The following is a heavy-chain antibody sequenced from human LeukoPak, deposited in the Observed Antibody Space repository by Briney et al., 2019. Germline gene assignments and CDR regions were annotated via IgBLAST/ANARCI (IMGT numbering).Heavy chain of an antibody. Sequence: PGGSLRLSCAASGFIFDDYGMSWVRQVPGKGLEWVSGINWNGGSTGYADSVKGRFTMSRDNAKNSLYLQMNSLRAEDTALYYCTKEAGSGWYTGSVYWGQGALVTVSS. J-gene: IGHJ4*02. CDR1: GFIFDDYG. CDR2: INWNGGST. CDR3: TKEAGSGWYTGSVY. D-gene: IGHD6-19*01. V-gene: IGHV3-20*04.